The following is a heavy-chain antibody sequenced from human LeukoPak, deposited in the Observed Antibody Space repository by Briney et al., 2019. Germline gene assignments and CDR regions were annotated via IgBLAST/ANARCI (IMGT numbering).Heavy chain of an antibody. D-gene: IGHD3-22*01. V-gene: IGHV3-23*01. CDR2: ISGSGGST. Sequence: GGSLRLSCAASGFTFSSYAMSWARQAPGKGLEWVSAISGSGGSTYYADSVKGRFTISRDNSKNTLYLQMNSLRAEDTAVYYCAKGTSSYYDSSGSDYWGQGTLVTVSS. CDR3: AKGTSSYYDSSGSDY. CDR1: GFTFSSYA. J-gene: IGHJ4*02.